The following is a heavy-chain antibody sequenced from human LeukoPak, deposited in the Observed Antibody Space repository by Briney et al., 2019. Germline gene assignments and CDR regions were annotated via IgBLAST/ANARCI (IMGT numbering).Heavy chain of an antibody. D-gene: IGHD6-13*01. J-gene: IGHJ4*02. Sequence: GESLKISCKGSGYSFTSYWIGWVRQMPGKGLEWMGIIYPGDSDTRCSPSFQGQVTISADKSISTAYLQWSSLKASDTAMYYCARQFGSAAAGWGHFDYWGQGTLVTVSS. V-gene: IGHV5-51*01. CDR2: IYPGDSDT. CDR1: GYSFTSYW. CDR3: ARQFGSAAAGWGHFDY.